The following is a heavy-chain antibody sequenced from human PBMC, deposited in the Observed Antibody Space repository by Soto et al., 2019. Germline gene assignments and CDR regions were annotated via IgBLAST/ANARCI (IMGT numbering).Heavy chain of an antibody. Sequence: EVQLVESGGGLVKPGGSLRLSCAGSGFTFSNAWMSWVRRAPGKGLEWVGRIXXXAYGGAIDYAAPVKGRFTISRDDSXXXXXXXXXXXXXXXXXXXXXXXXXXRLEPPTNDFWGQGTPVIVSS. D-gene: IGHD1-1*01. CDR1: GFTFSNAW. CDR3: XXXXXRLEPPTNDF. V-gene: IGHV3-15*01. CDR2: IXXXAYGGAI. J-gene: IGHJ4*02.